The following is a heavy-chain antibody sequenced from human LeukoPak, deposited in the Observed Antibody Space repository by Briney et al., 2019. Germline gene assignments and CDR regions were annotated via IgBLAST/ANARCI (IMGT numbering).Heavy chain of an antibody. CDR2: IYYSGST. V-gene: IGHV4-59*01. J-gene: IGHJ4*02. D-gene: IGHD5-18*01. CDR1: GGSISSYY. CDR3: ARAVRRYSYGVDY. Sequence: SSETLSLTCTVSGGSISSYYWSWIRQPPGKGLEWIGYIYYSGSTNYNPSLKSRVTISVDTSKNQFSLKLSSVTAADTAVYYCARAVRRYSYGVDYWGQGTLVTVSS.